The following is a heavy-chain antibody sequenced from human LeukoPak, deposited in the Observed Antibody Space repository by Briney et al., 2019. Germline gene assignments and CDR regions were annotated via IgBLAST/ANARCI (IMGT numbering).Heavy chain of an antibody. Sequence: KPSETLSLTCTVSGGSISSGGYYWSWIRQHPGQGLEWIGYIYYSGSTYYNPSLKSRVTISVDTSKNQFSLKLSSVTAAHTAVYYCAREGIGRHYDFWSGSHGAFDIWGQGTMVTVSS. CDR1: GGSISSGGYY. D-gene: IGHD3-3*01. V-gene: IGHV4-31*03. J-gene: IGHJ3*02. CDR2: IYYSGST. CDR3: AREGIGRHYDFWSGSHGAFDI.